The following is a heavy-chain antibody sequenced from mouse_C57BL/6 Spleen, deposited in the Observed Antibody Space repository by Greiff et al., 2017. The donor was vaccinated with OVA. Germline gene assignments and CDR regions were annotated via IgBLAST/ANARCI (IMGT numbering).Heavy chain of an antibody. CDR1: GFTFSSYA. J-gene: IGHJ2*01. CDR3: ARNQYYFDY. V-gene: IGHV5-4*01. Sequence: EVQVVESGGGLVKPGGSLKLSCAASGFTFSSYAMSWVRQTPEKRLEWVATISDGGSYTYYPDNVKGRFTISRDNAKNNLYLQMSHLKSEDTAMYYCARNQYYFDYWGQGTTLTVSS. CDR2: ISDGGSYT.